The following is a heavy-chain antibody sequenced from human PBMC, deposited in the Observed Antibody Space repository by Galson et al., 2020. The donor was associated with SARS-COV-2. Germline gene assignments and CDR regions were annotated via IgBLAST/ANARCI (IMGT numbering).Heavy chain of an antibody. V-gene: IGHV3-30*03. D-gene: IGHD2-15*01. CDR1: GLTFSRYG. J-gene: IGHJ3*02. CDR3: TRGSLRPEAVDI. Sequence: GESLKISCVASGLTFSRYGMHWVRQAPGKGLEWMAAISYDGDNEYYADSAKGRFSISRDNSKNMVHLQMNSLRIEDTARYYCTRGSLRPEAVDIWGQGTMVTV. CDR2: ISYDGDNE.